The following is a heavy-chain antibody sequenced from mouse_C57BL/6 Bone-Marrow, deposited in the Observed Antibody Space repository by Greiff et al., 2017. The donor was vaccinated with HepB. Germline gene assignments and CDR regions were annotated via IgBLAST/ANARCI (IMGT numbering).Heavy chain of an antibody. V-gene: IGHV1-9*01. CDR1: GYTFTGYW. Sequence: QVQLQQSGAELMKPGASVKLSCKATGYTFTGYWIEWVKQRPGHGLEWIGEILPGSGSTNYNEKFKGKATFTADTSSNTAYMQLSSLTTEDSAIYYCARSDFYYYGSSYKDYFDYWGQGTTLTVSS. CDR2: ILPGSGST. J-gene: IGHJ2*01. D-gene: IGHD1-1*01. CDR3: ARSDFYYYGSSYKDYFDY.